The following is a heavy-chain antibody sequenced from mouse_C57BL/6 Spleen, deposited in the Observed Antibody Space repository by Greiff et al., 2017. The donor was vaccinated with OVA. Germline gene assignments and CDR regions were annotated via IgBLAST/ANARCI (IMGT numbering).Heavy chain of an antibody. CDR1: GFTFSSYG. J-gene: IGHJ4*01. CDR3: ARQGITTVVAGNAMDY. CDR2: ISSGGSYT. D-gene: IGHD1-1*01. V-gene: IGHV5-6*01. Sequence: EVQVVESGGDLVKPGGSLKLSCAASGFTFSSYGMSWVRQTPDKRLEWVATISSGGSYTYYPDSVKGRFTISRDNAKNTLYLQMSSLKSEDTAMYYCARQGITTVVAGNAMDYWGQGTSVTVSS.